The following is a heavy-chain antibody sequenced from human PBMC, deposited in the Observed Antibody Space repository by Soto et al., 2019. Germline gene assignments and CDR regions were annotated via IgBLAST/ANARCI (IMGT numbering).Heavy chain of an antibody. CDR1: GFTFSDYY. J-gene: IGHJ3*02. CDR2: ISSSNSYT. V-gene: IGHV3-11*05. CDR3: ARDADIVTGSAVFDI. D-gene: IGHD3-9*01. Sequence: PGGSLRLSCAASGFTFSDYYMSWIRQAPGKGLEWVSYISSSNSYTNYADSVKGRFTISRDNAKNSLYLQMNSLRAEDTAVYYCARDADIVTGSAVFDIWGQGTMVTVSS.